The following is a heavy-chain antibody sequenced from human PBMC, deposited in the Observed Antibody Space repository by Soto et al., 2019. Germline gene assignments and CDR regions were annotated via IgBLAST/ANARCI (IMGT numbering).Heavy chain of an antibody. V-gene: IGHV3-30-3*01. J-gene: IGHJ4*02. D-gene: IGHD4-17*01. Sequence: GGSLRLSCAASGFTFSSYAMHWVRQAPGKGLEWVAVISYDGSNKYYADSVKGRFTISRDNSKNTLYLQMNSLRAEDTAVYYCARDWDYGDSYYFDYWGQGTLVTVSS. CDR2: ISYDGSNK. CDR1: GFTFSSYA. CDR3: ARDWDYGDSYYFDY.